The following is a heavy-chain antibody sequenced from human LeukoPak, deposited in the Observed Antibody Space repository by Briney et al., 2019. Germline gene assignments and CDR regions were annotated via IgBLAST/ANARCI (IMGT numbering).Heavy chain of an antibody. V-gene: IGHV3-30*02. Sequence: PGGSLRLSCAASGFTFNRRGMHWVRQAPGKGLEWVSFIRYDGSNKYYADSVKGRLTISRDNSKNTLYLQMNSLRAEDTAVYYCANQDSTEYSYYFDFWGQGTLVTVSS. J-gene: IGHJ4*02. D-gene: IGHD2/OR15-2a*01. CDR1: GFTFNRRG. CDR3: ANQDSTEYSYYFDF. CDR2: IRYDGSNK.